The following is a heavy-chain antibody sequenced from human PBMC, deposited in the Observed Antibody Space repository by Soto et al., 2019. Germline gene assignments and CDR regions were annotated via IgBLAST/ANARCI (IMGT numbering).Heavy chain of an antibody. J-gene: IGHJ6*02. Sequence: SGPTLVNPTQTLTLTCTFSGFSLSTSGMCVSWIRQPPGKALEGLALIDWDDDKYYSTSLKTRLTISKNTSKNQVVLTMTNMDPVDTATYYCARINPSTGNHGMDVWGQGTTVTVSS. CDR1: GFSLSTSGMC. CDR2: IDWDDDK. CDR3: ARINPSTGNHGMDV. V-gene: IGHV2-70*01.